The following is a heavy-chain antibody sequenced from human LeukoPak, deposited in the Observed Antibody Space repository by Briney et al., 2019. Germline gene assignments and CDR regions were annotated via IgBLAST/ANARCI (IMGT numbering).Heavy chain of an antibody. CDR1: GFTFDSYG. V-gene: IGHV3-33*01. Sequence: GGSLRLSCAASGFTFDSYGLHWVRQAPGKGLEWVAVIWYDGSTQYYADSVKGRFTISRDNSKKTLYLQMNSLRAEDTALYYCARDSAVTTAGYFQHWGQGTLVTVST. D-gene: IGHD6-19*01. J-gene: IGHJ1*01. CDR2: IWYDGSTQ. CDR3: ARDSAVTTAGYFQH.